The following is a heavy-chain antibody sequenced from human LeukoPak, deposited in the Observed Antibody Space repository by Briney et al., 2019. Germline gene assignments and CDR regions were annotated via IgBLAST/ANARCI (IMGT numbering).Heavy chain of an antibody. D-gene: IGHD1-26*01. CDR1: GFTFTSYS. Sequence: GGSLRLSCAASGFTFTSYSMNWVRQAPGKGLEWVSTISGGGSTYYADSVKGRFTISRDNFKNTLYLQVNSLRAEDTAVYYCAKGGKWDVTPFDYWGQGTLVTVSS. CDR2: ISGGGST. CDR3: AKGGKWDVTPFDY. V-gene: IGHV3-23*01. J-gene: IGHJ4*02.